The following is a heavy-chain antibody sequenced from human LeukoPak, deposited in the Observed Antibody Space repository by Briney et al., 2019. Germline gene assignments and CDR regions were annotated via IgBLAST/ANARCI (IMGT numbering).Heavy chain of an antibody. CDR3: ARGFSLTNGDWFDP. J-gene: IGHJ5*02. CDR2: INHSGST. D-gene: IGHD2-8*01. CDR1: GGSISSGGYS. Sequence: PSQTLSLTCAVSGGSISSGGYSWSWIRQPPGKGLEWIGEINHSGSTNYNPSLKSRVTISVDTSKNQFSLKLSSVTAADTAVYYCARGFSLTNGDWFDPWGQGTLVTVSS. V-gene: IGHV4-30-2*01.